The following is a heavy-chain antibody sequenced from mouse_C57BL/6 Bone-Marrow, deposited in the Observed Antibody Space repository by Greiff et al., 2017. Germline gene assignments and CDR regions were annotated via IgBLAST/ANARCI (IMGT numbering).Heavy chain of an antibody. CDR1: GYTFTDHT. V-gene: IGHV1-78*01. J-gene: IGHJ4*01. Sequence: QAQLQQSDAELVKPGASVKISCKVSGYTFTDHTIHWMKQRPEQGLEWIGYIYPRDGSTKYNEKFKGKATLTADKSSSTAYMQLNSLTSEDSAVYCCARRGGNYVVFYAMDYWGQGTSVTVSS. D-gene: IGHD2-1*01. CDR2: IYPRDGST. CDR3: ARRGGNYVVFYAMDY.